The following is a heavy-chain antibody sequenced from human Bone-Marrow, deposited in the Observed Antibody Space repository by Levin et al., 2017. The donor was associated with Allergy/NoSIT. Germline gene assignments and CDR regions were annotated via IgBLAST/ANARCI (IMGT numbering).Heavy chain of an antibody. CDR2: INHSGST. J-gene: IGHJ6*03. Sequence: SQTLSLTCAVYGGSFSGYYWSWIRQPPGKGLEWIGEINHSGSTNYNPSLKSRVTISVDTSKNQFSLKLSSVTAADTAVYYCARAPYYYGSGIYYYYMDVWGKGTTVTVSS. V-gene: IGHV4-34*01. CDR3: ARAPYYYGSGIYYYYMDV. CDR1: GGSFSGYY. D-gene: IGHD3-10*01.